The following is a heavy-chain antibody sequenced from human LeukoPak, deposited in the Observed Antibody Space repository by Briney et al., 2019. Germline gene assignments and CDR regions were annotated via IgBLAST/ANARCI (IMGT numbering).Heavy chain of an antibody. Sequence: ASVKVSCKASGYTFTSYGISWVRQAPGQGLDWMGWISAYNGNTNYAQKLQGRVTMTTDTSTSTAYMELRSLRSDDTAVYYCAREPLPDADYYDSSGYYYFDYWGQGTLVTVSS. V-gene: IGHV1-18*01. CDR1: GYTFTSYG. J-gene: IGHJ4*02. D-gene: IGHD3-22*01. CDR3: AREPLPDADYYDSSGYYYFDY. CDR2: ISAYNGNT.